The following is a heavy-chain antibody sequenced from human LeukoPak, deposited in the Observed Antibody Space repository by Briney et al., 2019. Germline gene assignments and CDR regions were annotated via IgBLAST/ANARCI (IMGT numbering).Heavy chain of an antibody. J-gene: IGHJ3*02. CDR2: IYTSGST. CDR1: GGSISSYY. D-gene: IGHD3-3*01. Sequence: PSETLSLTCTVSGGSISSYYWSWIRQPAGKGLEWIGRIYTSGSTDYNPSLKSRVTMSVDTSKNQFSLKLSSVTAADTAVYYCARAYDFWSGYFTDPYAFDIWGQGTMVTVSS. V-gene: IGHV4-4*07. CDR3: ARAYDFWSGYFTDPYAFDI.